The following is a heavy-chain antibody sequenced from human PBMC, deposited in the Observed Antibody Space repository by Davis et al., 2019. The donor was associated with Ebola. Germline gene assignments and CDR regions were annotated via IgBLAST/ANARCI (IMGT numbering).Heavy chain of an antibody. CDR3: ARGAGSGWYYNWFDP. V-gene: IGHV4-61*05. J-gene: IGHJ5*02. D-gene: IGHD6-19*01. CDR1: GGSISSSSYY. CDR2: IYYSGST. Sequence: SETLSLTCTVSGGSISSSSYYWGWIRQPPGQGLEWIGYIYYSGSTNYNPSLKSRVTISVDTSKNQFSLKLSSVTAADTAVYYCARGAGSGWYYNWFDPWGQGTLVTVSS.